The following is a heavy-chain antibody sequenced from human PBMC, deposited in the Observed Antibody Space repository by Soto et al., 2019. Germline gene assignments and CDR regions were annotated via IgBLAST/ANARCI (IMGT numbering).Heavy chain of an antibody. CDR2: IIPIFGTA. V-gene: IGHV1-69*13. D-gene: IGHD3-3*01. J-gene: IGHJ6*02. Sequence: SVKVSCKASGGTFSSYAISWVRQAPGQGLEWMGGIIPIFGTANYAQKFQGRVTITADESTSTAYMELSSLRSEDTAVYYCARVSEYDFWSGPISTDYYYYGMDVWGQGTTVTVSS. CDR3: ARVSEYDFWSGPISTDYYYYGMDV. CDR1: GGTFSSYA.